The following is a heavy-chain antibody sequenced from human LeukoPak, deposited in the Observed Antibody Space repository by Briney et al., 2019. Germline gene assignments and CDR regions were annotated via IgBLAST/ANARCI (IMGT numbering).Heavy chain of an antibody. CDR1: GFTFSSYW. V-gene: IGHV3-21*06. CDR3: ARQSDLDY. J-gene: IGHJ4*02. Sequence: GGSLRLSCAASGFTFSSYWMSWVRQAPGKGLEWVSSISSSGTYIYYAHSLKGRFTISRDNAKNSLYLQMNSLRDDDTAVYYCARQSDLDYWGQGTLVTVSS. CDR2: ISSSGTYI.